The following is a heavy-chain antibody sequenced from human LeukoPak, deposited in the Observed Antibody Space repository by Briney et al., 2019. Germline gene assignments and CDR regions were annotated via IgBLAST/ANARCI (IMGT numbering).Heavy chain of an antibody. J-gene: IGHJ6*02. CDR3: ARESLRFLEWGMDV. V-gene: IGHV1-2*02. CDR2: INPNSGGT. CDR1: GYTFTGYY. Sequence: ASVKVSCKASGYTFTGYYMHWARQAPGQGLEWMGWINPNSGGTNYAQKFQGRVTMTRDTSISTAYMELSRLRSDDTAVYYCARESLRFLEWGMDVWGQGTTVTVSS. D-gene: IGHD3-3*01.